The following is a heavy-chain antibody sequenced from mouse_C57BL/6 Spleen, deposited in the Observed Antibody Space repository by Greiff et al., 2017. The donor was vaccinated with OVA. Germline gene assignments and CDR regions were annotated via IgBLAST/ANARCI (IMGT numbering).Heavy chain of an antibody. CDR3: TTLYYSNYVYFDY. Sequence: EVQVVESGAELVRPGASVKLSCTASGFNIKDYYMHWVKQRPEQGLEWIGRIDPEDGDPESAPKFQGKATMTADTSSNTAYLQLSSLTSEDTAVYYCTTLYYSNYVYFDYWGQGTTLTVSS. D-gene: IGHD2-5*01. V-gene: IGHV14-1*01. CDR1: GFNIKDYY. CDR2: IDPEDGDP. J-gene: IGHJ2*01.